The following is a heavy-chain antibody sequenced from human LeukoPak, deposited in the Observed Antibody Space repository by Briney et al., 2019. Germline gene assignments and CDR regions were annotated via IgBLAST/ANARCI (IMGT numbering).Heavy chain of an antibody. CDR2: ISYDGSNK. Sequence: VQPGRSLILSCAASGFTFSSYGMHWVRQAPGKGLEWVAVISYDGSNKYYADSVKGRFTISRDNSKNTLYLQMNSLRAEDTAVYYCAKDPLRFGEDGAFDIWGQGTMVTVSS. D-gene: IGHD3-10*01. V-gene: IGHV3-30*18. J-gene: IGHJ3*02. CDR1: GFTFSSYG. CDR3: AKDPLRFGEDGAFDI.